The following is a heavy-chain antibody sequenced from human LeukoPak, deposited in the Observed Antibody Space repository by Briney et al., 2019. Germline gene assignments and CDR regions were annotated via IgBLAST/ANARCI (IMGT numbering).Heavy chain of an antibody. CDR3: AREASDLRYFDWLLSGRNMGV. CDR2: ISSSGSTI. CDR1: GFTFSDYY. V-gene: IGHV3-11*04. J-gene: IGHJ6*03. D-gene: IGHD3-9*01. Sequence: PGGSLRLSCAASGFTFSDYYMSWIRQAPGKGLEWVSYISSSGSTIYYADSVKGRFTISRDNAKNSLYLQMNSLRAEDTAVYYCAREASDLRYFDWLLSGRNMGVWGKGTTVTVSS.